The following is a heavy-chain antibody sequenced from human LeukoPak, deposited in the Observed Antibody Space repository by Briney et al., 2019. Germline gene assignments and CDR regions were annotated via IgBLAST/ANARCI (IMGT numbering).Heavy chain of an antibody. D-gene: IGHD5-12*01. CDR3: ARDDLDIVATISDY. CDR2: ISAYNGNT. CDR1: GYTFTSYG. J-gene: IGHJ4*02. Sequence: ASVKVSCKASGYTFTSYGISWVRQAPGQGLEWMGWISAYNGNTNYAQKLQGRVTMTTDTSTSTAYMELRSLRSDDTAVYYCARDDLDIVATISDYWGQGTLVTASS. V-gene: IGHV1-18*01.